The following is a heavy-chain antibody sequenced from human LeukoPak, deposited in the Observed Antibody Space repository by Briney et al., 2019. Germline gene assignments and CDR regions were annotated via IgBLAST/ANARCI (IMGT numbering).Heavy chain of an antibody. CDR1: GGSITGHH. V-gene: IGHV4-59*08. J-gene: IGHJ3*02. D-gene: IGHD2-21*01. CDR3: ARLLRPGGRKGDCFDI. CDR2: FYDSGDF. Sequence: PSETLSLTCTVSGGSITGHHWTWIRQPPGTGLEWIGYFYDSGDFNYNPSLKSRVTISIDMSNNQFSLRMSSVTAADTAMYYCARLLRPGGRKGDCFDIWGQGTMVTVSS.